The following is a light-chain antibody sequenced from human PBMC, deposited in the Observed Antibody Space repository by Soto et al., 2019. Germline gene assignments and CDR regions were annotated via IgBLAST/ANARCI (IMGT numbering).Light chain of an antibody. V-gene: IGKV3-15*01. CDR1: QYIGSN. CDR3: QQFDDSVT. CDR2: GAS. J-gene: IGKJ5*01. Sequence: EIVMTQSPATLSVSPGERATLSCRASQYIGSNLAWYQQKPGQAPRLLIYGASTRATGIPARFSGSGSGTEFTLTISRLEPEDSAVYYCQQFDDSVTFGQGTRLEIK.